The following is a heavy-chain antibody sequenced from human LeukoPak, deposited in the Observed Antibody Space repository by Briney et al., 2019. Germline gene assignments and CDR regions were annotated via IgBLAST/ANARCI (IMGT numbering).Heavy chain of an antibody. J-gene: IGHJ4*02. D-gene: IGHD5-12*01. CDR2: ISYDGSNK. CDR1: GFTFSSYA. Sequence: PGRSLRLSCAASGFTFSSYAMHWVRQAPGKGLEWVAVISYDGSNKYYADSVKGRFTISRDNSKNTLYLQMNSLRAGDTAVYYCARSGLRGYSGYDWGGFFDYWGQGTLATVSS. CDR3: ARSGLRGYSGYDWGGFFDY. V-gene: IGHV3-30-3*01.